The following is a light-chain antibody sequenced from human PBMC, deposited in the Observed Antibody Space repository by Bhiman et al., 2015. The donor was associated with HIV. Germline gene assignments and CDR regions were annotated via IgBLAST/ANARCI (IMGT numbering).Light chain of an antibody. CDR3: HVWDSSGDHPVV. CDR1: NIGSKS. V-gene: IGLV3-21*04. J-gene: IGLJ2*01. Sequence: SYELTQPPSVSVAPGKTARITCGGNNIGSKSVHWYQQRPGQAPVLVIYYDSDRPSGIPERFSGSNSGNTATLTISRVEAGDEADYYCHVWDSSGDHPVVFGGGTILTVL. CDR2: YDS.